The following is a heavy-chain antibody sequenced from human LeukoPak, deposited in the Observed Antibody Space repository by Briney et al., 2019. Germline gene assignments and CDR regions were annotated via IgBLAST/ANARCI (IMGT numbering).Heavy chain of an antibody. J-gene: IGHJ4*02. Sequence: PGRALRLSCAASGFTFSNYDMHWVRQAPGKGLEWVAVISYDGTNKYYADSVKGRFTISRDNSKSTLYLQMNSLRAEDTAVYYCAQENDFVYWGQGTLVTVSS. D-gene: IGHD3-3*01. CDR2: ISYDGTNK. CDR3: AQENDFVY. CDR1: GFTFSNYD. V-gene: IGHV3-30*18.